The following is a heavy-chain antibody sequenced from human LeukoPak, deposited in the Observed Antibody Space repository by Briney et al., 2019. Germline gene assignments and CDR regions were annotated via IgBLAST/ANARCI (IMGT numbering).Heavy chain of an antibody. CDR2: INTDGANA. Sequence: GGSLRLSCTASGFSFDSSSMSWARQAPAKGLEWVSSINTDGANAYHADSVKGRFTISRDNSKSTLYLQMNSLRADDTAVFYCAKDSATLAASGGVDYWGQGILVTVSS. V-gene: IGHV3-23*01. J-gene: IGHJ4*02. CDR3: AKDSATLAASGGVDY. CDR1: GFSFDSSS. D-gene: IGHD3-16*01.